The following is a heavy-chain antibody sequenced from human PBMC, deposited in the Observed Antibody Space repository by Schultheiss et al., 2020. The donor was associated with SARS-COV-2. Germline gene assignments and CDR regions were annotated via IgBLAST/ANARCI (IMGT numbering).Heavy chain of an antibody. CDR2: FAPEAGEV. J-gene: IGHJ4*02. CDR1: GHTLSELS. D-gene: IGHD5-24*01. CDR3: ARDDDGYNSAY. Sequence: ASVKVSCKVSGHTLSELSMHWVRQAPGQGLEWMGGFAPEAGEVIYAKSFQGRVTMTRDASTSTLYMEVSSLRSEDTAVYYCARDDDGYNSAYWGQGTLVTVSS. V-gene: IGHV1-24*01.